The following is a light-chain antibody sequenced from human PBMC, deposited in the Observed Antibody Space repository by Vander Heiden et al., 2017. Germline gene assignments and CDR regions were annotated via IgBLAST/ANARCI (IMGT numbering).Light chain of an antibody. CDR1: QDIGIY. J-gene: IGKJ4*02. Sequence: IQMTHSPSSLSASVGDRVTITCQASQDIGIYLNWYQQTAGKGPKLLINGAANLETGVPSRFSGSGSGTDFTFTIGSLQPEDIATYYCQQYKSFPVTFGGGTRVDVK. V-gene: IGKV1-33*01. CDR3: QQYKSFPVT. CDR2: GAA.